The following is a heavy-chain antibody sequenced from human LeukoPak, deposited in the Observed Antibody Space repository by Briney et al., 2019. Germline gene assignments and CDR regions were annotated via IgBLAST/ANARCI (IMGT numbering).Heavy chain of an antibody. J-gene: IGHJ4*02. V-gene: IGHV3-7*01. Sequence: PGGTLRLSCAASGFTFSSYWMSWVRQAPGKGLEWVANIKQDGSEKYYVDSVKGRFTISRDNAKNSLYLQMNSLRAEGTAVYYCARDKIVGATNFDYWGQGTLVTVSS. D-gene: IGHD1-26*01. CDR1: GFTFSSYW. CDR3: ARDKIVGATNFDY. CDR2: IKQDGSEK.